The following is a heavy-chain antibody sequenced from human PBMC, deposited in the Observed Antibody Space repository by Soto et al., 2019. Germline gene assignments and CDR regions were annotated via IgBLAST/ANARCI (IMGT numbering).Heavy chain of an antibody. CDR2: IYHSGST. J-gene: IGHJ4*02. CDR3: ARDVGYHYDGSPSGQFDF. Sequence: SSETLSLTCGVSGNSISTTNWWSWVRQSPGKGLEWIGEIYHSGSTNYNPSLKSRVTISVDKSKNPFSLKLSSVTAADTAVYYCARDVGYHYDGSPSGQFDFWGQGTLVTVSS. V-gene: IGHV4-4*02. CDR1: GNSISTTNW. D-gene: IGHD3-22*01.